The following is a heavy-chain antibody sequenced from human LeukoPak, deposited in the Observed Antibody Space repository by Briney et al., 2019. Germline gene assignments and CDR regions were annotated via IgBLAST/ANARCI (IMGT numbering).Heavy chain of an antibody. Sequence: GGSLRLSCAASGFTFSDYYMSWIRQAPGKGLEWVSYISSSSSYTNYADSVKGRFTISRDNSKNTLYLQMNSLRAEDTAVYYCAKGYSDAFDIWGQGTMVTVSS. J-gene: IGHJ3*02. D-gene: IGHD2-2*02. V-gene: IGHV3-11*03. CDR1: GFTFSDYY. CDR3: AKGYSDAFDI. CDR2: ISSSSSYT.